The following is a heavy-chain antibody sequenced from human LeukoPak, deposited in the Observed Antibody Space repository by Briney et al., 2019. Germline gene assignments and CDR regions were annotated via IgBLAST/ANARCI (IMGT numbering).Heavy chain of an antibody. CDR1: GGSISTNTYY. Sequence: SETLSLTCTVSGGSISTNTYYWHWIRQPPGEGLEWIGYIYHSGSTDYNPSLKSRVTISVDTSKNQFSLKLSSVTAADTAVYYCARQYHSYFDYWGQGTLVTVSS. V-gene: IGHV4-39*07. CDR2: IYHSGST. CDR3: ARQYHSYFDY. J-gene: IGHJ4*02. D-gene: IGHD2/OR15-2a*01.